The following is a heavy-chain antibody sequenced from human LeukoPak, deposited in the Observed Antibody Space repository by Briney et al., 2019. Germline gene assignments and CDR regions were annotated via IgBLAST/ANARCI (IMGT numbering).Heavy chain of an antibody. CDR2: MNPNSGNT. D-gene: IGHD3-10*01. CDR1: GYTFTSYD. Sequence: ASVRVSCKASGYTFTSYDINWVRQAPGQGGEWRGWMNPNSGNTGYAQKFQGRVTMTRNTSISTAYMELSSLRSEDTAVYYCARRRFGELYDYWGQGTLVTVSS. J-gene: IGHJ4*02. V-gene: IGHV1-8*01. CDR3: ARRRFGELYDY.